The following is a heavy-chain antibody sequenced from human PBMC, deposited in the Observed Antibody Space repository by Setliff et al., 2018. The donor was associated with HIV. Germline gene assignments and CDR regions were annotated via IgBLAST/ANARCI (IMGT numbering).Heavy chain of an antibody. CDR2: ISGSGSGV. D-gene: IGHD3-22*01. V-gene: IGHV3-48*01. Sequence: GGSLRLSCAASGFTFSSYSMNWVRQSPGKGLEWVSYISGSGSGVDYADSVKGRFTVSRDNARSSLYLQLNSLRSEDTAVYYCKADSSGYPWGQGTLVTVSS. CDR3: KADSSGYP. J-gene: IGHJ5*02. CDR1: GFTFSSYS.